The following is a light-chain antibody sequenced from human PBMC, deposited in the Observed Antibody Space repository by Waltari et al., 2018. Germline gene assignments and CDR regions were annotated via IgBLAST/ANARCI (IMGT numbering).Light chain of an antibody. V-gene: IGKV3-20*01. CDR3: QKYGTLPAT. Sequence: EIVLTQSPGTLSLSLGERATLSCRASQSVSRDLAWYQQKPGQAPRILIYDASIRASGIPDRFSGSGSGTDFSLTISRLEPEDFAVYYCQKYGTLPATFGQGTKVQMK. CDR2: DAS. J-gene: IGKJ1*01. CDR1: QSVSRD.